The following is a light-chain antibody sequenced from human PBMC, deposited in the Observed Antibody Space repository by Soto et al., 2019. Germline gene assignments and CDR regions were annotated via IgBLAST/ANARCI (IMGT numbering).Light chain of an antibody. Sequence: EIVLTQSPATLSLSPGEGATLSCRASQSVSTYLAWYQQKPGQAPRLLIYDASNRATGIPARFSGSGSGTDFTLSSSSLEPEDVAVYYCQERSKWPITFGQGTRLEIK. CDR2: DAS. CDR3: QERSKWPIT. J-gene: IGKJ5*01. CDR1: QSVSTY. V-gene: IGKV3-11*01.